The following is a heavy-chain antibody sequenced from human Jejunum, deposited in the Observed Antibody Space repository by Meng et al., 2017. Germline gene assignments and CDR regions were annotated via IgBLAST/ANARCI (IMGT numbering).Heavy chain of an antibody. V-gene: IGHV1-18*01. D-gene: IGHD2-15*01. CDR3: ARTTYAYCSGGICDSLFDY. J-gene: IGHJ4*02. CDR2: ISAYNGNT. CDR1: GFPVRTFG. Sequence: VEVWQSGLGVEQPGAPVMFSCQSLGFPVRTFGFSLVRQAPGQGLEWMGWISAYNGNTNSAQKFQGRVTLTTDRSTITAYMELRSLRSDDTAVYYCARTTYAYCSGGICDSLFDYWGQGTLVTVSS.